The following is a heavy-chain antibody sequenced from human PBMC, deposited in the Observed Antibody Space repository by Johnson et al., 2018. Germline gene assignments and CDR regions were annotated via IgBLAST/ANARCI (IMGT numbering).Heavy chain of an antibody. CDR3: AKDWGVAAVGTGGYFHH. J-gene: IGHJ1*01. CDR1: GFTFSSYG. Sequence: QVQLVESGGGVVQPGRSLRLSCAASGFTFSSYGMHWVRQAPGKGLEWVAVISYDGSNKYYADSVKGRFPTSRDNSKNTLYLQMNSLRAGDTAVYYCAKDWGVAAVGTGGYFHHWGQGTLVTVSS. V-gene: IGHV3-30*18. D-gene: IGHD6-13*01. CDR2: ISYDGSNK.